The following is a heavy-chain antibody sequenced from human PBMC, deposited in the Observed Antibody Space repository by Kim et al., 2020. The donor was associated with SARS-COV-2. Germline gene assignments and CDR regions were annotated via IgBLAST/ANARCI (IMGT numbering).Heavy chain of an antibody. V-gene: IGHV3-30*04. CDR3: ARDSRDSSGYYGGVFDY. Sequence: GGSLRLSCAASGFTFSSYAMHWVRQAPGKGLEWVAVISYDGSNKYYADSVKGRFTISRDNSKNTLYLQMNSLRAEDTAVYYCARDSRDSSGYYGGVFDYWGQGTLVTVSS. J-gene: IGHJ4*02. CDR1: GFTFSSYA. CDR2: ISYDGSNK. D-gene: IGHD3-22*01.